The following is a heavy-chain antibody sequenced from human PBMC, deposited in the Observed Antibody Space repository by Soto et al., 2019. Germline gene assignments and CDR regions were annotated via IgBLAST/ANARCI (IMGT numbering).Heavy chain of an antibody. CDR3: AREHITIFGVVIIYVDY. V-gene: IGHV1-3*01. D-gene: IGHD3-3*01. Sequence: QVQLVQSGAEVKKPGASVKVSCKASGYTFTSYAMHWVRQAPGQRLEWMGWINAGNGNTKYSQKFQGRVTITRDTSASTAYMELSSVRSEDTAVYYCAREHITIFGVVIIYVDYWGQGTLVTVSS. CDR1: GYTFTSYA. CDR2: INAGNGNT. J-gene: IGHJ4*02.